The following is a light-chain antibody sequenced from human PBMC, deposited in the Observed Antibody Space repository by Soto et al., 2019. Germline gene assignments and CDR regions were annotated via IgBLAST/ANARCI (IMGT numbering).Light chain of an antibody. Sequence: QSALAQPPSASGSPGQSVTISCTGTSTDVGFYNYVSWYQQHPKKAPKLLIFEVSKRPSGVPDRFSGSKSGNTASLTVSGLQAEDDADYYCSTYADDNIFVFGTGTKVTVL. CDR3: STYADDNIFV. V-gene: IGLV2-8*01. CDR2: EVS. CDR1: STDVGFYNY. J-gene: IGLJ1*01.